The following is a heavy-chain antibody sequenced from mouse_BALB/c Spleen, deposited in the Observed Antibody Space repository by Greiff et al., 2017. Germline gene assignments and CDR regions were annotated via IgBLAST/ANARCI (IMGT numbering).Heavy chain of an antibody. J-gene: IGHJ2*01. CDR3: ARGSYGNYFDY. CDR2: IDPANGNT. V-gene: IGHV14-3*02. D-gene: IGHD2-10*02. CDR1: GFNIKDTY. Sequence: EVQLQQSGAELVKPGASVKLSCTASGFNIKDTYMHWVKQRPEQGLEWIGRIDPANGNTKYDPKFQGKATITADTSSNTAYLQLSSLTSEDTAVYYCARGSYGNYFDYWGQGTTLTVSS.